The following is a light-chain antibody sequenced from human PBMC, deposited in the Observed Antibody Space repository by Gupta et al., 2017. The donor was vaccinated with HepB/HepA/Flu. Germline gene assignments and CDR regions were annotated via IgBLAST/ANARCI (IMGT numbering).Light chain of an antibody. Sequence: EIVLTQPPATLSLSPGDRATLSCRASRSVSHYVAWYQQRPGQAPRLLIYDSSMGATGVPGRFSGSGSGTDFTLTISGLEPEDSALYFCQQRGDWPLTFGGGTRVEIK. J-gene: IGKJ4*01. V-gene: IGKV3-11*01. CDR1: RSVSHY. CDR3: QQRGDWPLT. CDR2: DSS.